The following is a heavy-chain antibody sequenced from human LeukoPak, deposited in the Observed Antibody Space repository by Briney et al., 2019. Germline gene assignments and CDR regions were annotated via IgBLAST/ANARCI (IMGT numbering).Heavy chain of an antibody. CDR3: AKDLGYTSGWSDY. J-gene: IGHJ4*02. CDR2: ISGSGGST. Sequence: GSLRLTCAASGFIISNYAMSWVRQPPGKGLEWVSGISGSGGSTYYADSVKCRFTISRDNSKNTLYLQMNSLRAEDTAVYYCAKDLGYTSGWSDYWGQGTLVTVSS. V-gene: IGHV3-23*01. CDR1: GFIISNYA. D-gene: IGHD6-19*01.